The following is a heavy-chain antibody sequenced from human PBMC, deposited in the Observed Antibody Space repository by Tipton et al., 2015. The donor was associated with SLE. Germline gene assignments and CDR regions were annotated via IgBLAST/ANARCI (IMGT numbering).Heavy chain of an antibody. V-gene: IGHV3-21*01. CDR3: ARGNWGFDY. Sequence: SLRLSCAASGFTFSRHDMHWVRQAPGKGLEWVSSISSSSSYIYYADSVKGRFTISRDNAKNSLYLQMNSLRAEDTAVYYCARGNWGFDYWGQGTLVTVSS. J-gene: IGHJ4*02. CDR1: GFTFSRHD. CDR2: ISSSSSYI. D-gene: IGHD7-27*01.